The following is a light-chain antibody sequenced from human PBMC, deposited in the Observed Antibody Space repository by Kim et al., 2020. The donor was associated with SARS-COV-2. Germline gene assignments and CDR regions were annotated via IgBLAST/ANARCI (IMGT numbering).Light chain of an antibody. V-gene: IGLV2-23*02. CDR2: EVT. CDR1: SSDVGRYNL. J-gene: IGLJ2*01. CDR3: CSYAGSSTLI. Sequence: GQSITISGTGTSSDVGRYNLVSWYQLQPGKAPKLMIYEVTKWPSGVSNRFSGSKSGNTASLTISGLQAEDEADYYCCSYAGSSTLIFGGGTQLTVL.